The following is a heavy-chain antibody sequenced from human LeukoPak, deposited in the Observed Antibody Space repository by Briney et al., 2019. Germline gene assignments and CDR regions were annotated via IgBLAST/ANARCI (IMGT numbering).Heavy chain of an antibody. CDR2: IIPIFGSA. CDR1: GGTLSNYA. J-gene: IGHJ4*02. V-gene: IGHV1-69*05. D-gene: IGHD5-18*01. Sequence: SVKVSCKASGGTLSNYAINWVRQAPGQGLECMGGIIPIFGSAIYTEKFQGRVTITMDEATSTAYMELTSLRSEDSAVYYCASASYYVDSYGYPDYWGQGTLVTVSS. CDR3: ASASYYVDSYGYPDY.